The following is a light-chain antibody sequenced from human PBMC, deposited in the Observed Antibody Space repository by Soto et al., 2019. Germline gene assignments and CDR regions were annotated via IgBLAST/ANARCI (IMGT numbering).Light chain of an antibody. Sequence: QSALTQPASVSGSPGQSITISCTGTSSDVGGYNYVSWYQHHPGKAPKLMIYEARNRPSGVSNRFSGSKSGNTASLTISGLQAEDEADYYCTSYTSTSRQVLFGGGTKLTVL. J-gene: IGLJ2*01. V-gene: IGLV2-14*01. CDR2: EAR. CDR1: SSDVGGYNY. CDR3: TSYTSTSRQVL.